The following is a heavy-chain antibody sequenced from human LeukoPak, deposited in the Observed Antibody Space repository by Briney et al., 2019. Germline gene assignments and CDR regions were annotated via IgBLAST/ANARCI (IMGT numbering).Heavy chain of an antibody. CDR1: GFTFSSYA. V-gene: IGHV3-7*01. J-gene: IGHJ4*02. Sequence: GGSLRLSCAASGFTFSSYAMSWVRQAPGKGLEWVANIDQDGSEKYYVDSVKGRFTISKDNAKSSLFLQMNSLRAEDTAVYYCARIKGGTSATISYWGQGTLVTVSS. CDR2: IDQDGSEK. D-gene: IGHD1-26*01. CDR3: ARIKGGTSATISY.